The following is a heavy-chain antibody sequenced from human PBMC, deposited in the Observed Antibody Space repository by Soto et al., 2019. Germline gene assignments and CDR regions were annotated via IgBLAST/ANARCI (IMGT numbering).Heavy chain of an antibody. CDR1: GGSISSGGYY. D-gene: IGHD3-10*01. Sequence: QVQLQESGPGLVKPSQTLSLTCTVSGGSISSGGYYWSWIRQHPGKGLEWIGYIYYRGSTYSNPSLKSRVTTSVYTSKNQFSLKLSSVTAADTAVYYCARVFGFGGMDVWGQGTTVTVSS. CDR3: ARVFGFGGMDV. V-gene: IGHV4-31*03. CDR2: IYYRGST. J-gene: IGHJ6*02.